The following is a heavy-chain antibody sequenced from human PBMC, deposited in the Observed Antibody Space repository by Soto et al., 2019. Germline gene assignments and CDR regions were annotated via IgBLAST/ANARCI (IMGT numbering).Heavy chain of an antibody. CDR2: ISAYNGNT. CDR3: ARSVGGSPGVYYGMDV. J-gene: IGHJ6*02. V-gene: IGHV1-18*04. CDR1: GYTFTSYG. Sequence: ASVKVSFKASGYTFTSYGISWLRQAPGQGLEWMGWISAYNGNTNYAQKLQGRVTMTTDTSTSTAYMELRSLRSDDTAVYYCARSVGGSPGVYYGMDVWGQGTTVTVSS. D-gene: IGHD3-3*01.